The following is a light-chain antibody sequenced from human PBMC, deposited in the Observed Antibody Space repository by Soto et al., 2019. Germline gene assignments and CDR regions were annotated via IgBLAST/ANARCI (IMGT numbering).Light chain of an antibody. CDR2: EVS. J-gene: IGLJ2*01. V-gene: IGLV2-8*01. CDR3: SSYAGSNNLV. CDR1: SSDVAVYNY. Sequence: QSVLTQPPSASGSPGQSVTISCTGSSSDVAVYNYVSWYQQYPGKAPKLMIYEVSKRPSGVPDRFSGSKSGTTASLTVSGLQAEDEADYYCSSYAGSNNLVFGGGTKLTVL.